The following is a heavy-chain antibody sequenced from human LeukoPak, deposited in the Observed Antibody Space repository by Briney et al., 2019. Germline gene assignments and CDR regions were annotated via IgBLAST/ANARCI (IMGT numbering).Heavy chain of an antibody. Sequence: ASVKVSCKASGYTFTGYYIHWVRQAPGQGLEWMGWINPNSGGTNYAQKFQNRVTMTRDTSISTAYMELGRLRSDDTAVYYCARRAPYYYYYYMDVWGKGTTVTISS. CDR3: ARRAPYYYYYYMDV. V-gene: IGHV1-2*02. CDR1: GYTFTGYY. J-gene: IGHJ6*03. CDR2: INPNSGGT.